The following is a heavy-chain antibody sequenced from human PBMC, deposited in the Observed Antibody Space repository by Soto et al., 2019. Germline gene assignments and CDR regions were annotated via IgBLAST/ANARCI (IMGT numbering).Heavy chain of an antibody. CDR3: ARATSEGLFFWGRGGWYFDL. D-gene: IGHD3-16*01. V-gene: IGHV3-21*01. CDR1: GFTFSSYS. J-gene: IGHJ2*01. CDR2: ISSSSSYI. Sequence: EVQLVESGGGLVKPGGSLRLSCAASGFTFSSYSMNWVRQAPGKGLEWVSFISSSSSYIYYADSVKGRFTMSRDNAKNSLYLQMNSLRAEDTAVYYCARATSEGLFFWGRGGWYFDLWGRGTQVTVSS.